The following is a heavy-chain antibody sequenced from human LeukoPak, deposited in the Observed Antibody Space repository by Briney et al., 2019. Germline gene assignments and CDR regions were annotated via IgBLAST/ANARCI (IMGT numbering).Heavy chain of an antibody. J-gene: IGHJ4*02. CDR1: GGTFSSYA. Sequence: RASVKVSCKASGGTFSSYAISWVRQAPGQGLEWMGGIIPIFGTANYAQKFQGRVTITADKSTSTAYMELSSLRSEDTAVYYCASSGNIQWELLGPIDYWGQGTLVTVSS. CDR2: IIPIFGTA. V-gene: IGHV1-69*06. CDR3: ASSGNIQWELLGPIDY. D-gene: IGHD1-26*01.